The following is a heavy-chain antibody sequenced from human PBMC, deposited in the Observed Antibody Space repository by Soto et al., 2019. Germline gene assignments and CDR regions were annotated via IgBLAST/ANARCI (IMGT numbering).Heavy chain of an antibody. Sequence: GGSLRLSCAASGFTFSSYGMHWVRQAPGKGLEWVAVIWYDGSNKYYGDSVKGRFTISRDNSKNTLYLQMNSLRAEDTAVYYCARDHGKAARPDDYFDYWGQGTLVTVSS. CDR2: IWYDGSNK. CDR3: ARDHGKAARPDDYFDY. D-gene: IGHD6-6*01. CDR1: GFTFSSYG. V-gene: IGHV3-33*01. J-gene: IGHJ4*02.